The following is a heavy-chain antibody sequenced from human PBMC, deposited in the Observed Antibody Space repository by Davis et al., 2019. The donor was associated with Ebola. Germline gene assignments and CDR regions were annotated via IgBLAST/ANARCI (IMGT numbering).Heavy chain of an antibody. J-gene: IGHJ6*02. CDR3: ASSSSGDISYGMDV. D-gene: IGHD6-13*01. Sequence: SETLSLTCTVPGGSISRYYCSWIRQPPGTGLEWIGYIYYSGSTNYNPPLKSPVTISVDKSKNQFSLKLGSVTAADTAVYYCASSSSGDISYGMDVWGQGTTVTISS. V-gene: IGHV4-59*12. CDR2: IYYSGST. CDR1: GGSISRYY.